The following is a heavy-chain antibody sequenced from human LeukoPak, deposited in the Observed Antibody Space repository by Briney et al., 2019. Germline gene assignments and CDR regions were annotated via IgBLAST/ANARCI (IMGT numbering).Heavy chain of an antibody. Sequence: SETLSLTCTVSGGSISSYYWSWIRQPPGKGLEWIGYIYYSGSTNYNPSLKSRVTISVDTSKNQFSLKLSSVTAADTAVYYCARGPVEANYYDSSGYYYNYWGQGTLVTVSS. J-gene: IGHJ4*02. CDR3: ARGPVEANYYDSSGYYYNY. V-gene: IGHV4-59*01. CDR1: GGSISSYY. CDR2: IYYSGST. D-gene: IGHD3-22*01.